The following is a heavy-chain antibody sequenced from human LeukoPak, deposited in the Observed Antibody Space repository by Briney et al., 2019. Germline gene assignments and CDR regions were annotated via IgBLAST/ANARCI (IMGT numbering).Heavy chain of an antibody. J-gene: IGHJ3*02. CDR3: ARDSCSSTSCYSVPPRDAFDI. D-gene: IGHD2-2*01. Sequence: SETLSLTCTVSGGSISSGSYYWSWIRQPAGKGLEWIGRIYTSGSTNYNPSLKSRVTISVDTSKNQFSLKLSSVTAADTAVYYCARDSCSSTSCYSVPPRDAFDIWGQGTMVTVSS. CDR2: IYTSGST. CDR1: GGSISSGSYY. V-gene: IGHV4-61*02.